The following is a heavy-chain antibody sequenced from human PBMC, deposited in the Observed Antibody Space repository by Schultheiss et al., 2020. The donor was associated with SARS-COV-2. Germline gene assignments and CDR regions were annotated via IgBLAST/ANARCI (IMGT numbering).Heavy chain of an antibody. Sequence: SVKVSCKASGGTFSSYAISWVRQAPGQGLEWMGGIIPIFGTANYAQKFQGRVTITADESTSTAYMELSSLRSEDTAVYYCARDRYDLWSGYVGCWYFDLWGRGTLVTVSS. J-gene: IGHJ2*01. CDR1: GGTFSSYA. V-gene: IGHV1-69*13. D-gene: IGHD3-3*01. CDR2: IIPIFGTA. CDR3: ARDRYDLWSGYVGCWYFDL.